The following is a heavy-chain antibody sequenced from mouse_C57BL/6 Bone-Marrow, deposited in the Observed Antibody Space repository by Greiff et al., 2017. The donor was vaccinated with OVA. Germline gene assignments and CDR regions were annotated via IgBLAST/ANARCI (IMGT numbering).Heavy chain of an antibody. CDR2: IRNKANGYTT. D-gene: IGHD1-1*01. CDR3: VRSSYNWYFDV. V-gene: IGHV7-3*01. CDR1: GFTFTDYY. Sequence: EVKLVESGGGLVQPGGSLSLSCAASGFTFTDYYMSWVRQPPGKALEWLGFIRNKANGYTTEYSASVKGRFTISRDNSQSFLYLQMNALRAEDSATYYCVRSSYNWYFDVWGTGTTVTVSS. J-gene: IGHJ1*03.